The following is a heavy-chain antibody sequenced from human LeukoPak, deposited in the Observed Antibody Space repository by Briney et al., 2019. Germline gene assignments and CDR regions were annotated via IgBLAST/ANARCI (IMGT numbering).Heavy chain of an antibody. V-gene: IGHV5-51*01. Sequence: GESLEISCKGSGYSFTSYWIGWVRQMPGKGLEWMGIIYPGDSDTRYSPSFQGQVTISADKSTSTAYLQWSSLRASDSAMYYCARRDKGVWFGELNNWFDPWGQGTLVTVSS. CDR3: ARRDKGVWFGELNNWFDP. CDR2: IYPGDSDT. CDR1: GYSFTSYW. J-gene: IGHJ5*02. D-gene: IGHD3-10*01.